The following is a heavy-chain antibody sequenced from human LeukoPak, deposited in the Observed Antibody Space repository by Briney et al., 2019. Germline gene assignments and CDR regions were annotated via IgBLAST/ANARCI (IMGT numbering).Heavy chain of an antibody. CDR1: GFTFSGSA. Sequence: GGSLRLSCAASGFTFSGSAIHWVRQASGKGLEWVGRVRGKANNYATAYAASVKGRFTISRDDSRNTAYLQMNSLKTEDTAVYYCSRRLGLSSSDVSFGYWGQGTLVTVSS. J-gene: IGHJ4*02. V-gene: IGHV3-73*01. CDR3: SRRLGLSSSDVSFGY. D-gene: IGHD6-13*01. CDR2: VRGKANNYAT.